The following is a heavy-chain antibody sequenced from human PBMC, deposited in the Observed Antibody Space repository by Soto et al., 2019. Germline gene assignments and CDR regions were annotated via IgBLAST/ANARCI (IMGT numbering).Heavy chain of an antibody. CDR1: GGTFSSYA. D-gene: IGHD5-18*01. CDR2: IIPIFGTA. CDR3: ARGQRGYSYGYYYGMDV. Sequence: ASVKVSCKATGGTFSSYAISWVRQSPGQGLEWMGGIIPIFGTANYAQKFQGRVTITADKSTSTAYMELSGLRSEDTAVYYCARGQRGYSYGYYYGMDVWGQGTTVTVSS. V-gene: IGHV1-69*06. J-gene: IGHJ6*02.